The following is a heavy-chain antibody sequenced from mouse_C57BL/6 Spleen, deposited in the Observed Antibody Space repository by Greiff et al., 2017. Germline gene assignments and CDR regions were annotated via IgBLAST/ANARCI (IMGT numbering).Heavy chain of an antibody. J-gene: IGHJ4*01. Sequence: VQLQQPGAELVKPGASVKLSCKASGYAFSSYWMNWVKQRPGQGLEWIGQIYPCDGDTNYNGKFKGKATLTADKSSSTAYMQLSSLTSEDSAVFVCASAIYDDTEGAMDYWGQGTSVTVSS. CDR3: ASAIYDDTEGAMDY. D-gene: IGHD2-3*01. CDR1: GYAFSSYW. V-gene: IGHV1-80*01. CDR2: IYPCDGDT.